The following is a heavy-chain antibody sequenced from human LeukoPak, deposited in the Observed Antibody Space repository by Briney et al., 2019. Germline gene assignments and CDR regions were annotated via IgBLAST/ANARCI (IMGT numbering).Heavy chain of an antibody. V-gene: IGHV4-59*05. CDR2: IYYSGST. J-gene: IGHJ4*02. Sequence: SETLSLTCTVSGGSISSYYWSWIRQPPGKGLEWIGSIYYSGSTYYNPSLKSRVTISVDTSKNQFSLKPSSVTAADTAVYYCARPGTGSGYYYFDYWGQGTLVTVSS. CDR1: GGSISSYY. CDR3: ARPGTGSGYYYFDY. D-gene: IGHD3-22*01.